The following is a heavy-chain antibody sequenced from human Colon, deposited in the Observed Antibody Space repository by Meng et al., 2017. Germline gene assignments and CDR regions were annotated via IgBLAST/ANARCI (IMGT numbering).Heavy chain of an antibody. V-gene: IGHV7-4-1*02. J-gene: IGHJ4*02. CDR2: IDPNTGNP. Sequence: QVQLVQSGSGLKQPGASRKVSCRPSGYTFTSYAINWVRQAPGQGPDWMGWIDPNTGNPTYDQGFTGRFVFSLDTSVSTAYLQINSLRADDTAVYYCARDSPLDGYSLLDYWGQGTLVTVSS. D-gene: IGHD5-24*01. CDR3: ARDSPLDGYSLLDY. CDR1: GYTFTSYA.